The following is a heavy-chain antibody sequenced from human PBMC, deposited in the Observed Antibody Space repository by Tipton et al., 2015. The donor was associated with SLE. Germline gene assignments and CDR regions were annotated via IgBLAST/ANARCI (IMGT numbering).Heavy chain of an antibody. CDR2: IYSGGST. J-gene: IGHJ6*02. CDR3: AKDQGVINYYYGMDV. D-gene: IGHD3-10*01. CDR1: GFSFSSYD. V-gene: IGHV3-23*03. Sequence: SLRLSCAASGFSFSSYDMSWVRQAPGKGLEWVSDIYSGGSTYYADSVKGRFTISRDNSKNTLYLQMNSLRAEDTAVYYCAKDQGVINYYYGMDVWGQGTTVTVSS.